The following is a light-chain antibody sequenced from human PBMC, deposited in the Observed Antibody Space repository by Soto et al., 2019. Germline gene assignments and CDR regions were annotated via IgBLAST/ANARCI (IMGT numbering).Light chain of an antibody. CDR1: SSDVGGYNY. Sequence: QSALTQPASVSGSHGQSITNSCTGTSSDVGGYNYVSWYQQHPGKAPKLMIYDVSNRPSGVSNRFSGSKSGNTASLTISGLQAEDEADYYCSSYTSSSTPVVFGGGTKLTVL. V-gene: IGLV2-14*01. CDR2: DVS. CDR3: SSYTSSSTPVV. J-gene: IGLJ2*01.